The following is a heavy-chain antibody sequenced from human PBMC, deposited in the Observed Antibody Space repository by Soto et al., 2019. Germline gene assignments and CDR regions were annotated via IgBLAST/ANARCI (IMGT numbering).Heavy chain of an antibody. CDR2: ISGSGGST. CDR3: AKGSHLVVLMVYAAFDY. V-gene: IGHV3-23*01. Sequence: GGSLRLSCAASGFTFSSYAMSWVRQAPGKGLEWVSAISGSGGSTYYADSVKGRFTISGDNSKNTLYLQMNSLRAEDTAVYYCAKGSHLVVLMVYAAFDYWGQGTLVTVSS. D-gene: IGHD2-8*01. CDR1: GFTFSSYA. J-gene: IGHJ4*02.